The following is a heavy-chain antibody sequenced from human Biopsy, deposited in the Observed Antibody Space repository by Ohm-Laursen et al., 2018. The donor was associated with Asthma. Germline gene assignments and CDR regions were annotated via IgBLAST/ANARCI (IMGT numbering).Heavy chain of an antibody. D-gene: IGHD3-16*02. CDR1: GFTFSSYA. V-gene: IGHV3-23*01. CDR3: ARDLHPTNHLGELSEGFDY. Sequence: SLRLSCAASGFTFSSYAMSWVRQAPGTGLEWVAAISSGSDSIFYADSVKGRFTISRDNSKNTLYLQMNSLRAEDTAVYYCARDLHPTNHLGELSEGFDYWGQGTLVTVSS. J-gene: IGHJ4*02. CDR2: ISSGSDSI.